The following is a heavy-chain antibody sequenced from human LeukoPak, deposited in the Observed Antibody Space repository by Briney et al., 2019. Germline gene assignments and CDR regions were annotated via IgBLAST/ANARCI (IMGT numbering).Heavy chain of an antibody. CDR1: GFTFSSYA. D-gene: IGHD6-19*01. CDR3: AKDRENSSGWYGGFDY. CDR2: ISGSGGSA. Sequence: TGASLRLSCAASGFTFSSYAMSWVRQAPGKGLERASAISGSGGSAYYADSVKGRFTISRDNSKNTLYLQMNSLRAEDTAVYYCAKDRENSSGWYGGFDYWGQGTLVTVSS. V-gene: IGHV3-23*01. J-gene: IGHJ4*02.